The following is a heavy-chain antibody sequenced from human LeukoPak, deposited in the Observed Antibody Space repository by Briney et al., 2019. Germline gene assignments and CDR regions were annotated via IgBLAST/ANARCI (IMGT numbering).Heavy chain of an antibody. D-gene: IGHD2-2*01. CDR2: IKQDGSEK. V-gene: IGHV3-7*01. J-gene: IGHJ4*02. Sequence: PGGSLRLSCAASGFTFSSYWMGWDRQAPGKGLEWVANIKQDGSEKYDVDSVKGRFTISRDNAKNSLYLQMNSLRAEDTAVYYCARLFVVVPAAAYYFDYWGQGTLVTVSS. CDR3: ARLFVVVPAAAYYFDY. CDR1: GFTFSSYW.